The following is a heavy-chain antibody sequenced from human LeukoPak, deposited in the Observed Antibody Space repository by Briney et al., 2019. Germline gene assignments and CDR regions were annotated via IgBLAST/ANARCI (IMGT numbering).Heavy chain of an antibody. J-gene: IGHJ4*02. CDR2: IKQVVGEK. V-gene: IGHV3-7*01. CDR3: ARVVTAAGTGY. D-gene: IGHD6-13*01. Sequence: AGSLSLSCAASGLTLTSYSMSWVRQAAGKGREWVANIKQVVGEKYYVDSVKGRFTISRDNAKSSLYLQMNSLRAEDTAGYYCARVVTAAGTGYWGQGTLVTVSS. CDR1: GLTLTSYS.